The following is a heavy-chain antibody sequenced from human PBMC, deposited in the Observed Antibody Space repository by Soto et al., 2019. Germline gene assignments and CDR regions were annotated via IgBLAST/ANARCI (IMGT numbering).Heavy chain of an antibody. V-gene: IGHV3-33*01. CDR2: IWHDGNNK. CDR1: GFTFSNYG. D-gene: IGHD1-26*01. Sequence: GGSLRLSCAASGFTFSNYGMHWVRRAPGKGLEWVAIIWHDGNNKYYADSVRGRFIISRDNSKNRLYLQMNSLRAEDTAVYYCASDLVGASDSYGLDVWGQGTPVTVSS. J-gene: IGHJ6*02. CDR3: ASDLVGASDSYGLDV.